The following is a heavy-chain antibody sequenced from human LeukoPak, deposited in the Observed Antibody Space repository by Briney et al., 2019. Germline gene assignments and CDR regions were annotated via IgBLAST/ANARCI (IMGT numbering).Heavy chain of an antibody. J-gene: IGHJ4*02. V-gene: IGHV4-61*02. D-gene: IGHD1-26*01. CDR3: AGTVGSRELDY. Sequence: SETLSLTCTVSGGSISSGSYYWSWIRQPAGKGLEWIGRIYTSGSTNYNPSLKSRVTISVDTSKNQFSLKLSSVTAADTAVYYCAGTVGSRELDYWGQGTLVTVSS. CDR1: GGSISSGSYY. CDR2: IYTSGST.